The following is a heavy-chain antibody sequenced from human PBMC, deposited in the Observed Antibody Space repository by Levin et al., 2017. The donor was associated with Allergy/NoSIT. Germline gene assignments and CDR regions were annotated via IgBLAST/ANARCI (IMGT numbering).Heavy chain of an antibody. D-gene: IGHD6-25*01. Sequence: PGGSLRLSCAASGFTFSGYGMYWVRQAPGKGLEWVAVISYDGSDEYYGDSVKGRFTISRDNSKNTLYLQMNSLRAEDTAVYHCAKDVRESAAIKLTRFYYGMDVWGQGTTVTVSS. CDR3: AKDVRESAAIKLTRFYYGMDV. CDR1: GFTFSGYG. J-gene: IGHJ6*02. CDR2: ISYDGSDE. V-gene: IGHV3-30*18.